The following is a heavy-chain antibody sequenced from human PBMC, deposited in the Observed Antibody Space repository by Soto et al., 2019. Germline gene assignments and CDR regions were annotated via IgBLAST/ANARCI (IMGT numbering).Heavy chain of an antibody. CDR3: ANAHYSNYVYGVDV. CDR1: GGSISSGDYY. CDR2: IYYSGST. V-gene: IGHV4-30-4*01. Sequence: SETLSLTCTVSGGSISSGDYYWSWIRQPPGKGLEWIGYIYYSGSTYYNPSLKSRVTISVDTSKNQFSLKLSSVTAADTAVYYCANAHYSNYVYGVDVWGQGTTVTVSS. J-gene: IGHJ6*02. D-gene: IGHD4-4*01.